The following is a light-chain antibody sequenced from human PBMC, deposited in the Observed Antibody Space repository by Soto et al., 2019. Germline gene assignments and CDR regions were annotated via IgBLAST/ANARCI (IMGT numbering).Light chain of an antibody. J-gene: IGKJ2*02. CDR2: KAS. V-gene: IGKV1-5*03. Sequence: DIQMTQSPSTLSGSVGDRVTITCRASQTISSWLAWYQQKPGKAPKLLIYKASTLKSGVPSRFSGSGSGTEFTLTISSLQPDDFAVYYCQQRAKWPSTFGPGTKVE. CDR3: QQRAKWPST. CDR1: QTISSW.